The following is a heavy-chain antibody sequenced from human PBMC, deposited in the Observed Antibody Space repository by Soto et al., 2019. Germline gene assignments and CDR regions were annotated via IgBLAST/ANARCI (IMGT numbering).Heavy chain of an antibody. CDR1: GGSFSGYY. D-gene: IGHD4-17*01. CDR2: INHSGST. Sequence: SETLSLSCAVYGGSFSGYYWSWIRQPPGKGLEWIGEINHSGSTNYNPSLKSRVTISVDTSKNQFSLKLSSVTAADTAVYYCARGPLRMYYFDYSGQGTLVTVSS. CDR3: ARGPLRMYYFDY. V-gene: IGHV4-34*01. J-gene: IGHJ4*02.